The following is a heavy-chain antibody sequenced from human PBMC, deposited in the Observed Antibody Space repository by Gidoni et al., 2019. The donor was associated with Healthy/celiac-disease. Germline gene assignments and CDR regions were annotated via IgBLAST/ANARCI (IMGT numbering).Heavy chain of an antibody. CDR1: GYTFTSYD. CDR3: ARGVTMVRGVILAY. CDR2: MNPNSGNT. J-gene: IGHJ4*02. Sequence: QVQLVQSGAEVKKPGAPVKVSCKASGYTFTSYDINWVRQATGQGREWMGGMNPNSGNTGYAKKFQGRVTMTRNTSISTAYMELSSLSSEDTAVYYCARGVTMVRGVILAYWGQGTLVTVSS. V-gene: IGHV1-8*01. D-gene: IGHD3-10*01.